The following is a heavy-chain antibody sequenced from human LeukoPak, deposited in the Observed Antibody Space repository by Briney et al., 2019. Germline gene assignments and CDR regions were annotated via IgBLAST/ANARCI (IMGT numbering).Heavy chain of an antibody. V-gene: IGHV3-21*01. J-gene: IGHJ4*02. D-gene: IGHD1-1*01. CDR1: GFIFSSFN. CDR3: ARDREGRRPLYYFDY. CDR2: ITSSSAYM. Sequence: GGSLRLSCTASGFIFSSFNMNWVRQAPGKGLEWVSSITSSSAYMYYADSVKGRFTISRDNAKNSLYLQMNSLRAEDTAVYYCARDREGRRPLYYFDYWGQGTLVTVSS.